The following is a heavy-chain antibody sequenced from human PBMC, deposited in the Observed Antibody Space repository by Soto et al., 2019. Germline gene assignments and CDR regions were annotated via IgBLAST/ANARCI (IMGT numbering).Heavy chain of an antibody. Sequence: GESLKISCKGSGYSFTSYWIAWVRQMPGKGLECMGIIYPGDSDTRYSPSFQGQVTISVDKSINTAYLQWSSLRASDTAIYYCERHGKLSSLTIYFDSWGHGALATVSS. D-gene: IGHD1-1*01. J-gene: IGHJ4*01. CDR3: ERHGKLSSLTIYFDS. CDR1: GYSFTSYW. CDR2: IYPGDSDT. V-gene: IGHV5-51*01.